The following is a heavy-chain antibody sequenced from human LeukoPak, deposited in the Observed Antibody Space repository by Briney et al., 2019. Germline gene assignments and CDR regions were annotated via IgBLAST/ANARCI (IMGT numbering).Heavy chain of an antibody. J-gene: IGHJ4*02. CDR1: GGSISSYY. CDR2: IYYSGST. D-gene: IGHD5-18*01. CDR3: AREIKTAMIDY. V-gene: IGHV4-59*01. Sequence: SETLSLTCTVSGGSISSYYWSWIRQPPGKGLEWIGYIYYSGSTNYNPSLKSRVTIPVDTSKNQFSLKLSSVTAADTAVYYCAREIKTAMIDYWGQGTLVTVSS.